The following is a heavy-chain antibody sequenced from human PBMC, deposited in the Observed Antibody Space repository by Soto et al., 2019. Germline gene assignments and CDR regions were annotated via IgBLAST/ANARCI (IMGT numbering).Heavy chain of an antibody. J-gene: IGHJ3*01. CDR3: ARGNYYVDNSGSKTLGALDL. CDR1: VFTCSNYA. CDR2: ISSDGNQK. D-gene: IGHD3-22*01. Sequence: PGGSLRLSGAASVFTCSNYAMAWLRQAPGKGLEWVAVISSDGNQKYFGDSARGRFTISRENPKNTMYLQMNSLRPEDTAVFFCARGNYYVDNSGSKTLGALDLWGQGTMVTVSS. V-gene: IGHV3-30-3*01.